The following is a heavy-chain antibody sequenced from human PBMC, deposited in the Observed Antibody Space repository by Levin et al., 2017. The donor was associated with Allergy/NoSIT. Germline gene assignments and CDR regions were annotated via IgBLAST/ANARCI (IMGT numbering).Heavy chain of an antibody. Sequence: SETLSLTCTVSGGSIRNSIYYWGWIRQPPGKGLEWIGSIYYSGTTYYNPSLKSQVTISLDTSKNQFSLRLISGTAADTALYYCARGGQLVIDWFDPWGQGTLVTVSS. J-gene: IGHJ5*02. D-gene: IGHD6-6*01. CDR3: ARGGQLVIDWFDP. CDR2: IYYSGTT. CDR1: GGSIRNSIYY. V-gene: IGHV4-39*07.